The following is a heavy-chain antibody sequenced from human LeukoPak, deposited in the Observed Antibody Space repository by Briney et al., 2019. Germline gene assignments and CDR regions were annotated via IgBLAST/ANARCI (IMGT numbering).Heavy chain of an antibody. D-gene: IGHD3-22*01. CDR3: ARGRGAWFLSYYGMDV. CDR2: IYHSGST. Sequence: SETLSLTCAVSGGSISSGGYSWSWIRQPPGKGLEWIGYIYHSGSTYYNPSLKSRVTISVDTSKNQFSLKLSSVTAADTAVYYCARGRGAWFLSYYGMDVWGQGTTVTVSS. CDR1: GGSISSGGYS. J-gene: IGHJ6*02. V-gene: IGHV4-30-2*01.